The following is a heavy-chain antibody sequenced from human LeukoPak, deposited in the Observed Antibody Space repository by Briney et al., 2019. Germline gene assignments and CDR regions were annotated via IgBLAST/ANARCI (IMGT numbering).Heavy chain of an antibody. D-gene: IGHD2-2*02. CDR3: ARAYCSGTSWYNRPYYYYMDV. Sequence: TGGSLRLSCAASGFTFSNYWMSWVRQAPGKGLEWVANIKQDGNEKYYVDSLKGRFTISRDNAKNSLYLQMNSLRAEDTAVYYCARAYCSGTSWYNRPYYYYMDVWGKGTTVTVSS. J-gene: IGHJ6*03. CDR1: GFTFSNYW. V-gene: IGHV3-7*01. CDR2: IKQDGNEK.